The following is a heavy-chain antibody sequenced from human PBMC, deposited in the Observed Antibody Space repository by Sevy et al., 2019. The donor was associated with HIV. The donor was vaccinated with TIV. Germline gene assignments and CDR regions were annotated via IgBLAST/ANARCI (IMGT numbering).Heavy chain of an antibody. CDR2: IKQDGSVK. J-gene: IGHJ4*02. CDR3: VRAIAADGSF. Sequence: GESLKISCAASGFSLNIYWMSWVRQAPGKGLEWVANIKQDGSVKYYVDSVKGRFTISRDNARNLRYLQMNSLRAEDTALYYCVRAIAADGSFWGQGTLVTVSS. V-gene: IGHV3-7*01. D-gene: IGHD6-13*01. CDR1: GFSLNIYW.